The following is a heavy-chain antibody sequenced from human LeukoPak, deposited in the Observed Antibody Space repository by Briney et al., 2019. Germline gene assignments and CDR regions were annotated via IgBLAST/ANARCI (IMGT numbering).Heavy chain of an antibody. CDR2: IYYSGST. D-gene: IGHD1-26*01. CDR1: GGSISSSSYY. Sequence: PSETLSLTCTVSGGSISSSSYYWGWIRQPPGKGLEWIGSIYYSGSTYYNPSLKSRVTISVDTSKNQFSLKLSSVTAADTAVYYCTRGGELMNFWGQGTPVTVSS. V-gene: IGHV4-39*07. J-gene: IGHJ4*02. CDR3: TRGGELMNF.